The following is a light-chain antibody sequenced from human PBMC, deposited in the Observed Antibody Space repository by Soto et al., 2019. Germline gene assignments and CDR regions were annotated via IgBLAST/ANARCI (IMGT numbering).Light chain of an antibody. CDR2: DAS. CDR1: QSVNSY. CDR3: QQGSNWRWT. V-gene: IGKV3-11*01. J-gene: IGKJ1*01. Sequence: EIVLTQSPATLSLSPGERATLSCRASQSVNSYLAWYQQKPGQAPRLLIYDASNRATGIPARFSASGSGTGFTLTISSLEPEDCAVYYGQQGSNWRWTFGRGTKVEIK.